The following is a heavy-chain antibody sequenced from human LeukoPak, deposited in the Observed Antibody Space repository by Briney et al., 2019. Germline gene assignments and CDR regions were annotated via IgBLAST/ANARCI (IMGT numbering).Heavy chain of an antibody. CDR1: GFTFSTYN. Sequence: GGSLRLSCAVSGFTFSTYNMNWVRQAPGKGLEWVSSILSRSNYIYYADSVKGRFTISRDNAKNSLYLQMNSLRAEDTAVYYCARDDLRTYYGMDVWGQGTTVTVSS. D-gene: IGHD3-16*01. CDR3: ARDDLRTYYGMDV. J-gene: IGHJ6*02. V-gene: IGHV3-21*01. CDR2: ILSRSNYI.